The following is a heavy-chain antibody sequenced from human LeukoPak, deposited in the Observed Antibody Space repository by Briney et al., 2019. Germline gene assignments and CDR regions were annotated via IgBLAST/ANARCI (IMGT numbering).Heavy chain of an antibody. J-gene: IGHJ4*02. V-gene: IGHV3-30*18. D-gene: IGHD6-19*01. Sequence: GGSLRLSCAASGFTFSSYAMSWVRQAPGKGLEWVAVISYDGSNKYYADSVKGRFTISRDNSKNTLYLQMNSLRAEDTAVYYCAKDLAMYSSGWYSLGYWGQGTLVTVSS. CDR2: ISYDGSNK. CDR1: GFTFSSYA. CDR3: AKDLAMYSSGWYSLGY.